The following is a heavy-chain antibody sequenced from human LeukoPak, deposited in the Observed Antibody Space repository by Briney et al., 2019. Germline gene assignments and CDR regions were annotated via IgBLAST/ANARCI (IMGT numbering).Heavy chain of an antibody. D-gene: IGHD3-10*01. J-gene: IGHJ5*02. Sequence: GGSLRLSCAASGFTVSSNYMSWVRQAPGKGLEWVSVIYSGGSTYYADSVKGRFTISRDNSKNTLYLQMNSLRAEDTALYFCAKSRGPGSHWFDPWGQGTLVTVSS. V-gene: IGHV3-53*01. CDR2: IYSGGST. CDR1: GFTVSSNY. CDR3: AKSRGPGSHWFDP.